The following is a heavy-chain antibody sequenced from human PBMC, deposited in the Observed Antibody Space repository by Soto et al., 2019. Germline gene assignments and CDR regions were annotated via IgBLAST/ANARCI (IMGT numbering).Heavy chain of an antibody. D-gene: IGHD3-3*02. CDR3: AREAGVLAVWAWFDP. J-gene: IGHJ5*02. CDR1: GFTFSDYY. CDR2: ISSSGSTI. Sequence: GGSLRLSCAASGFTFSDYYMSWIRQAPGKGLEWVSYISSSGSTIYYADSVKGRFTISRDNAKNSLYLQMNSLRAEDTAVYYCAREAGVLAVWAWFDPWGQGTLVTVSS. V-gene: IGHV3-11*01.